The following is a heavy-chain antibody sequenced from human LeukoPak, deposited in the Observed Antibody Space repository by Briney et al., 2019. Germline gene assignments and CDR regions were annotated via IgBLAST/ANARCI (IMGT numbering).Heavy chain of an antibody. V-gene: IGHV3-30*02. CDR2: IRYDGSNK. CDR3: AKCPTQPDYRGAFDI. Sequence: GGSLRLSCAASGFTFSSYGMHWVRQAPGKGLEWVAFIRYDGSNKYYADSVKGRFTISRDNSKNTLYLQMNSLRAEDTAVYYCAKCPTQPDYRGAFDIWGQGTMVTVSS. CDR1: GFTFSSYG. D-gene: IGHD3-10*01. J-gene: IGHJ3*02.